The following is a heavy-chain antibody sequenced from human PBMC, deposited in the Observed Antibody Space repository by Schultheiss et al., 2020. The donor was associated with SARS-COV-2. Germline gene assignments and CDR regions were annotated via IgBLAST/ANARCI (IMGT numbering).Heavy chain of an antibody. CDR2: IYSGGST. Sequence: GGSLRLSCAASGFTFSSYAMSWVRQAPGKGLEWVSVIYSGGSTYYADSVKGRFTISRDNSKNTLYLQMNSLRAEDTAVYYCARDTLDWNSNFDCWGQGTLVTVSS. CDR3: ARDTLDWNSNFDC. J-gene: IGHJ4*02. V-gene: IGHV3-66*02. CDR1: GFTFSSYA. D-gene: IGHD1-7*01.